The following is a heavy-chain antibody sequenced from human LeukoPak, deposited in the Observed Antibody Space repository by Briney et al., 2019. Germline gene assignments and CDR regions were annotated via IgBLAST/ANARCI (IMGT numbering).Heavy chain of an antibody. D-gene: IGHD5-18*01. CDR3: ASPGYSYGYGAFDF. CDR1: GGSISSYY. V-gene: IGHV4-59*08. CDR2: IYHSGST. Sequence: SSETLSLTCTVSGGSISSYYWSWIRQPPGKGLEWIGYIYHSGSTNYNPSLKSRVTISVDTSKKQFSLKLSSVTAADTAVYYCASPGYSYGYGAFDFWGQGTLVTVSS. J-gene: IGHJ4*02.